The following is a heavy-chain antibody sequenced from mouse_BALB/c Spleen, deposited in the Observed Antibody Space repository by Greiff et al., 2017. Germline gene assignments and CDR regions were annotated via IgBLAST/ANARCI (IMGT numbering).Heavy chain of an antibody. V-gene: IGHV1-5*01. Sequence: EVQLQQSGTVLARPGASVKMSCKASGYTFTSYWMHWVKQRPGQGLEWIGDIYPGNSDTSYNQKFKGKAKLTAVTSTSTAYMELSSRTNEDSAVDYCTRLSPYYYAMDYWGQGTSVTVSS. CDR3: TRLSPYYYAMDY. CDR1: GYTFTSYW. J-gene: IGHJ4*01. CDR2: IYPGNSDT.